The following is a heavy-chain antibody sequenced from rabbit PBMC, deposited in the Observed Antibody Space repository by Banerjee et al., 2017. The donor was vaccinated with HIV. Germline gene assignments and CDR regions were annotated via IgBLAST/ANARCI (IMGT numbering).Heavy chain of an antibody. V-gene: IGHV1S45*01. CDR1: GFSFSSNYW. D-gene: IGHD6-1*01. CDR2: IYAGSSGST. Sequence: EESGGDLVKPEGSLTLTCTASGFSFSSNYWICWVRQAPGKGLEWIACIYAGSSGSTYYASWAKGRFTISKTSSTTVTLQMTSLTAADTATYFCAREEYVGYGYANLWGQGTLVTVS. CDR3: AREEYVGYGYANL. J-gene: IGHJ4*01.